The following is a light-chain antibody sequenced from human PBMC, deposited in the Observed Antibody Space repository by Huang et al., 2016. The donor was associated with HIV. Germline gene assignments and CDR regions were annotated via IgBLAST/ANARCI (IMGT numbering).Light chain of an antibody. CDR3: QQLHSSSYT. Sequence: DIQMTQSPSTLSASVGDRVTITCRASQSLSGWLAWYQQKPGKDPNLLIYEASSLRSGVPSRFTGRGSGTEFTLTISSLQADDFATYYCQQLHSSSYTFGQGTKVEMK. J-gene: IGKJ2*01. V-gene: IGKV1-5*03. CDR1: QSLSGW. CDR2: EAS.